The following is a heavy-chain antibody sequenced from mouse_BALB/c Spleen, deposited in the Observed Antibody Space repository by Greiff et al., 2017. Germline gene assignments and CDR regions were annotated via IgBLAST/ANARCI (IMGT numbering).Heavy chain of an antibody. CDR2: IDPETGGT. CDR1: GYTFTDYD. J-gene: IGHJ2*01. V-gene: IGHV1-15*01. CDR3: TIAGFDY. D-gene: IGHD1-1*01. Sequence: VQLQESGAELVRPGASVTLSCKASGYTFTDYDMHWVKQTPVHGLEWIGAIDPETGGTAYNQKFKGKATLTADKSSSTAYMELRSLTSEDSAVYYCTIAGFDYWGQGTTLTVSS.